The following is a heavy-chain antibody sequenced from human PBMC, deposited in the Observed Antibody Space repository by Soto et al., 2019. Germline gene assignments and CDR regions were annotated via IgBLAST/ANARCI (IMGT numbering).Heavy chain of an antibody. CDR1: GGSFSGYY. CDR3: ARANPYDFWSGYRRGGVDY. CDR2: INHSGST. D-gene: IGHD3-3*01. Sequence: SEILSLTCAVYGGSFSGYYWSWIRQPPGKGLEWIGEINHSGSTNYNPSLKSRVTISVDTSKNQFSLKLSSVTAADTAVYYCARANPYDFWSGYRRGGVDYWGQGTLVTVSS. J-gene: IGHJ4*02. V-gene: IGHV4-34*01.